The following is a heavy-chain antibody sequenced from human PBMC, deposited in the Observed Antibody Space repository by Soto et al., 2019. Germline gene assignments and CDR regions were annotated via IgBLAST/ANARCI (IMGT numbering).Heavy chain of an antibody. CDR1: GFTFSNYA. J-gene: IGHJ6*02. V-gene: IGHV3-23*01. CDR2: ICGSGGDT. Sequence: GGSLRLSCAASGFTFSNYAMSWVRQAPGKGLEWVSGICGSGGDTYYADSVRGRFTISRDNSKNTLYLQMNSLRAEDTAVYYCARDQRYDFWSGYYRKPYGMAVSGQGTTVTVSS. D-gene: IGHD3-3*01. CDR3: ARDQRYDFWSGYYRKPYGMAV.